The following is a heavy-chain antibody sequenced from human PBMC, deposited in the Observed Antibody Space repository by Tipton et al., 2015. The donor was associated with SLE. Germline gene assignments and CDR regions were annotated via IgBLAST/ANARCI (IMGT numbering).Heavy chain of an antibody. CDR1: GGSFGGYY. CDR3: ARLISAYDCNFDY. CDR2: INHGGST. D-gene: IGHD5-12*01. V-gene: IGHV4-34*01. Sequence: TLSLTCSIYGGSFGGYYWSWIRQPPGKGLEWIGEINHGGSTNYNPSLKSRVTISVDTSKNQFSLKLSSVTAADTALYYCARLISAYDCNFDYWGQGTLVTVSS. J-gene: IGHJ4*02.